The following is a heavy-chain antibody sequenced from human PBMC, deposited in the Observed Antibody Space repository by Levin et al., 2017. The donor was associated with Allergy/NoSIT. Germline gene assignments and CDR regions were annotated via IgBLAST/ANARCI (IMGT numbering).Heavy chain of an antibody. J-gene: IGHJ4*02. CDR3: AREKVAGTLY. CDR1: GDSVSNNRAA. Sequence: PSETLSLTCAISGDSVSNNRAAWNWIRQSPSRGLEWLGRTYYRSRWFNDYAVSVKSRITINPDTSKNQFSLQLNSVTPDDTAVYYCAREKVAGTLYWGQGTLVTVSS. V-gene: IGHV6-1*01. CDR2: TYYRSRWFN. D-gene: IGHD6-19*01.